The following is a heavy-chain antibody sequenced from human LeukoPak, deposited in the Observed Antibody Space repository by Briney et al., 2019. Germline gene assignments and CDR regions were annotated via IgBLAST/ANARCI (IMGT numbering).Heavy chain of an antibody. D-gene: IGHD6-13*01. CDR3: SRDHVAAFDY. CDR1: GFTFSSYW. CDR2: INAGGSST. J-gene: IGHJ4*02. V-gene: IGHV3-74*01. Sequence: GGSLGLSCAASGFTFSSYWMHWVRQAPGKGLVWVSRINAGGSSTNYADSVKGRFTISRDNAKNTLYLQMNSLRAEDTAVYYCSRDHVAAFDYWGQGTLVTVSS.